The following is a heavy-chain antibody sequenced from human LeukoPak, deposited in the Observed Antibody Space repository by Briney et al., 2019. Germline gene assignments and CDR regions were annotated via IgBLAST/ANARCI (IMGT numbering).Heavy chain of an antibody. CDR2: INRDGTHI. J-gene: IGHJ3*02. CDR3: ARLPPDI. V-gene: IGHV3-74*01. Sequence: GGSLRLSCAASGFTFSNYWMHWVRQIPGKAPEWVSLINRDGTHIRYADSVKGRFTISRDNGENKVFLQMNSLRAEDTAVYYCARLPPDIWGQGTMVTVSS. CDR1: GFTFSNYW.